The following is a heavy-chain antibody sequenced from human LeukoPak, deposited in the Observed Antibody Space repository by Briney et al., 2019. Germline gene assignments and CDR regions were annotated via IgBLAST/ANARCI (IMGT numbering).Heavy chain of an antibody. Sequence: SETLSLTCTVSGGSISSGDCYWSWIRQPPGKGLEWIGYIYYSGSTYYNPSLKSRVTVSVDTSKNQFSLKLSSVTAADTAVYYCASAKTAYCDSTRCFDGSGNGFDYWGQGTLVTVSS. CDR3: ASAKTAYCDSTRCFDGSGNGFDY. CDR1: GGSISSGDCY. D-gene: IGHD2-2*01. CDR2: IYYSGST. V-gene: IGHV4-30-4*01. J-gene: IGHJ4*02.